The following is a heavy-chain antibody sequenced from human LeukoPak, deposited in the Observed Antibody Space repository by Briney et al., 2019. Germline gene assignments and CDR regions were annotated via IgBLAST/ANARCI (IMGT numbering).Heavy chain of an antibody. CDR3: AKGSGGSYYLAFDY. V-gene: IGHV3-9*02. Sequence: GGSLRLSCAASGFTSDDYAMHWVRQAPGKGLEWVSGISWNSGSIGYADSVKGRFTISRDNAKNSLYLQMNSLRAEDMALYYCAKGSGGSYYLAFDYWGQGTLVTVSS. CDR2: ISWNSGSI. CDR1: GFTSDDYA. D-gene: IGHD1-26*01. J-gene: IGHJ4*02.